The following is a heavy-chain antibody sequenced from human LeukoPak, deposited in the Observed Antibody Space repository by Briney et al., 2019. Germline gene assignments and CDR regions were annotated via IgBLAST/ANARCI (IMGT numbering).Heavy chain of an antibody. Sequence: SETLSLTCAVYGGSFSGYYWSWIRQPPGRGLEWIGEINHSGSTNYNPSPKSPVPISVDTSKNQFSQKLSSVTAADTAVYYSARARYCANGVCFLDYYYYYMDVWGKGTTVTVSS. CDR3: ARARYCANGVCFLDYYYYYMDV. CDR1: GGSFSGYY. V-gene: IGHV4-34*01. CDR2: INHSGST. J-gene: IGHJ6*03. D-gene: IGHD2-8*01.